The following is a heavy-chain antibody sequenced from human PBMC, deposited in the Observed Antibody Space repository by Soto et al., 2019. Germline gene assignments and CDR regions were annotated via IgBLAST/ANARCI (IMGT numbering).Heavy chain of an antibody. Sequence: QVQLVESGGGVVQPGRSLRLSCAASGFTFRSYAMHWVRQAPGKGLECVAVIAYDGSNKFYRDYVKGRFTISRDNSKNTLYLQINSLRYDDTSVYYCARGDREDIAVVIGARSGEYGVDVLGQGTTVTVSS. J-gene: IGHJ6*02. V-gene: IGHV3-30-3*01. CDR3: ARGDREDIAVVIGARSGEYGVDV. CDR2: IAYDGSNK. D-gene: IGHD2-15*01. CDR1: GFTFRSYA.